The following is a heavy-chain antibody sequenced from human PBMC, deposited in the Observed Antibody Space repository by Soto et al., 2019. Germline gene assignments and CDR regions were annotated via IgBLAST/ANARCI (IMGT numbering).Heavy chain of an antibody. Sequence: GGSLRLSCAASDFTFGSSLMHWVCQAPGKGLEWVADIKCDGGEKYYVDSVKGRLTISRDKAKNSLHLQMSSLRAEDTAVYYCARDRTFVLTTASYGMDVWGLGTTV. V-gene: IGHV3-7*01. J-gene: IGHJ6*02. CDR2: IKCDGGEK. D-gene: IGHD2-8*01. CDR1: DFTFGSSL. CDR3: ARDRTFVLTTASYGMDV.